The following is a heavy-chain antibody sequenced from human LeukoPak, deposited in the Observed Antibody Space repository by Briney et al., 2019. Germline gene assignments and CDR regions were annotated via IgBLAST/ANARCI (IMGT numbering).Heavy chain of an antibody. D-gene: IGHD3-3*01. CDR1: GYSFTSYW. Sequence: GESLKISCKGSGYSFTSYWIGWVRQMPGKGLEWMGIIYPGDSDTRYSPSFQGQVTISADKSISTAYPQWSSLKASDTAMYYCARQNDFWSGYVDYWGQGTLVTVSS. J-gene: IGHJ4*02. V-gene: IGHV5-51*01. CDR2: IYPGDSDT. CDR3: ARQNDFWSGYVDY.